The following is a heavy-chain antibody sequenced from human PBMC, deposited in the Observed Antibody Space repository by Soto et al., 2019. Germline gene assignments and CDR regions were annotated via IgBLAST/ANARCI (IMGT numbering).Heavy chain of an antibody. V-gene: IGHV3-23*01. J-gene: IGHJ4*02. CDR2: MSGSDDST. D-gene: IGHD6-6*01. CDR1: GFTFSSYA. Sequence: EVQLLESGGGLVQPGESLRLSCAASGFTFSSYAMSWVRQAPGKGLEWVSVMSGSDDSTYYADSVKGRFTISRDNSKNTLYLQMNSLRAEDTAVYHCAKRSSSSTFDYWGQGTLVTVSS. CDR3: AKRSSSSTFDY.